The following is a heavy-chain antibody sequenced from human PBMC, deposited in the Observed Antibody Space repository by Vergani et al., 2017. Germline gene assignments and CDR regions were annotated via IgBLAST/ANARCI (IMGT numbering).Heavy chain of an antibody. CDR2: INHSGST. J-gene: IGHJ5*02. V-gene: IGHV4-34*01. D-gene: IGHD3-10*01. CDR3: TPGFGDLLNNWFDP. Sequence: QVQLQQWGAGLLKPSETLSLTCAVYGGSFSGYYWSWIRQPPGKGLEWIGEINHSGSTNYNPSLKSRVTISVDTSKNQFSLKLSSVTAADTAVYYCTPGFGDLLNNWFDPWGQGTLVTVSS. CDR1: GGSFSGYY.